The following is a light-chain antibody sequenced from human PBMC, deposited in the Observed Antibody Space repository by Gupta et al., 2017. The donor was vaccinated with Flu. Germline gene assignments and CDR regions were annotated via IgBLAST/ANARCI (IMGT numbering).Light chain of an antibody. CDR1: SSDIGTYNR. CDR3: TPDTSSYIFV. Sequence: QSALTQPPSGSGSPGQSVTISCTGTSSDIGTYNRVSCYQQPPGTAPNLMIYEVTNRPAGVPDRFSGSDSGTTASLTISVRQGEADADYYSTPDTSSYIFVFGAGTKLTVL. V-gene: IGLV2-18*02. CDR2: EVT. J-gene: IGLJ1*01.